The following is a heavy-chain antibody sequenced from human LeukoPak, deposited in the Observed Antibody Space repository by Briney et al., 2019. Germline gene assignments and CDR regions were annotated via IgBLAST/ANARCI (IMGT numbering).Heavy chain of an antibody. Sequence: SETLSLTCTVSGGSISSYYWSWIRQPAGKGLEWIGRIYTSGSTNYNPSLKSRVTMSVDTSKDQFSLKLSSVTAADTAVYYCARETLYCSSTSCYMYYFDYWGQGTLVTVFS. D-gene: IGHD2-2*02. CDR3: ARETLYCSSTSCYMYYFDY. J-gene: IGHJ4*02. CDR1: GGSISSYY. CDR2: IYTSGST. V-gene: IGHV4-4*07.